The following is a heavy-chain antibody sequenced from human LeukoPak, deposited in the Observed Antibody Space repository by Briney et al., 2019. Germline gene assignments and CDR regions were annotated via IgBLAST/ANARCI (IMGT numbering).Heavy chain of an antibody. Sequence: GGSLRLSCAASGFTYSSYGMSWVRQAPGKGLEWVSAISGSGGSTYYADSVKGRFTISRDNSKNTLYLQMNSLRAEDTAVYYCAIQGSGTKNAFDIWGQGTMVTVSS. V-gene: IGHV3-23*01. CDR3: AIQGSGTKNAFDI. J-gene: IGHJ3*02. CDR2: ISGSGGST. CDR1: GFTYSSYG. D-gene: IGHD3-10*01.